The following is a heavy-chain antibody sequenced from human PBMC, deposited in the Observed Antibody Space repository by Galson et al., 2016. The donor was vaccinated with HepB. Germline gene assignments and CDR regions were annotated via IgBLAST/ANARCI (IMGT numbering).Heavy chain of an antibody. Sequence: SLRLSCAASGFIFSSYGMHWVRQAPGKGLEWVSVISKDGRIKNYAESEKGRFTITRDNSKNTLYLQMNTLRVEDKAVYYWAKQDGGSGSYREDWGQGTLVTVSS. CDR1: GFIFSSYG. J-gene: IGHJ4*02. V-gene: IGHV3-30*18. CDR2: ISKDGRIK. D-gene: IGHD3-10*01. CDR3: AKQDGGSGSYRED.